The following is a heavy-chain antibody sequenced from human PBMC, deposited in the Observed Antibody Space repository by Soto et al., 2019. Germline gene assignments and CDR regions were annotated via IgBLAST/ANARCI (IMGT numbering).Heavy chain of an antibody. D-gene: IGHD2-15*01. J-gene: IGHJ4*02. Sequence: SETLSLTCTVSGGSISSSSYYWGWIRQPPGKGLEWIGSIHYSGSTYYNPSLKSRVTIAVDTSKNQFSLKLSSVTAADTAVYYCARHHVPWYCSGGSCYDYWGQGTLVTVSS. CDR2: IHYSGST. V-gene: IGHV4-39*01. CDR3: ARHHVPWYCSGGSCYDY. CDR1: GGSISSSSYY.